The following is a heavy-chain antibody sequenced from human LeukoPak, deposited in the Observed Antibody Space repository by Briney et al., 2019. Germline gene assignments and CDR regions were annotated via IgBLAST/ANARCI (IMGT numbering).Heavy chain of an antibody. J-gene: IGHJ1*01. CDR2: IIPIFGTA. V-gene: IGHV1-69*13. CDR1: GGTFSSYA. Sequence: SVKVSCKASGGTFSSYAISWVRQAPGQGLEWMGGIIPIFGTANYAQKFQGRVTITADESTSTAYMELSSLRSEDTAVYYCARGRPGYDSSGYEYFQHWGQGTLVTVSS. CDR3: ARGRPGYDSSGYEYFQH. D-gene: IGHD3-22*01.